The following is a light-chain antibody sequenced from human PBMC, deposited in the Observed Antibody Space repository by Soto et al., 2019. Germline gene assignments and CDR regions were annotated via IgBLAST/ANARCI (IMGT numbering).Light chain of an antibody. CDR3: QQYDHWPIT. CDR1: QPVSDN. J-gene: IGKJ5*01. V-gene: IGKV3-15*01. CDR2: GAS. Sequence: EVVMTQSPATLSVSQGARATLSCRASQPVSDNLAWYQQKPGQAPRLLIYGASARALGIPARFSGGGSGTEFTFTVTSLQSEDFAVYYCQQYDHWPITFGQGTRLEIK.